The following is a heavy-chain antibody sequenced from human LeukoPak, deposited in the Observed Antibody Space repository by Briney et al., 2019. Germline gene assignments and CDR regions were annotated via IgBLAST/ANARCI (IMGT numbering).Heavy chain of an antibody. CDR2: ITSSSSAI. CDR3: ARGKTTPDY. V-gene: IGHV3-48*04. Sequence: TGWSLRLSCAASGFTFSDYTMNWVRQAPGKGLEWVSYITSSSSAIYYADSVKGRFTISRDNAKNSLHLQMNNLRAGDTAVYYCARGKTTPDYWGQGTLVTVSS. J-gene: IGHJ4*02. CDR1: GFTFSDYT. D-gene: IGHD1-7*01.